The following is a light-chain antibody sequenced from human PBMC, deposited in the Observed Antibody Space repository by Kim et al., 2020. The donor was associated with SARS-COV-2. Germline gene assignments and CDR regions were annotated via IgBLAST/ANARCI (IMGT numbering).Light chain of an antibody. CDR2: AAS. J-gene: IGKJ3*01. V-gene: IGKV1-39*01. CDR1: QSITTY. Sequence: DIRLTQSPSSLSASVGDRVTITCRASQSITTYLNWYQQKPGKAPNLLIYAASNLQSGAPLRFSGSGSGTDFTLTISNLQPEDFATYFCQQSYSTPLTFGPGTKVDIK. CDR3: QQSYSTPLT.